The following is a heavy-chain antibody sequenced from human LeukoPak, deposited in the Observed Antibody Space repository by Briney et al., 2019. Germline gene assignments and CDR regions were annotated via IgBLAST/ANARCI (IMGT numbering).Heavy chain of an antibody. J-gene: IGHJ4*02. CDR1: GYTFTRYG. V-gene: IGHV1-18*01. CDR3: ARSYYGSGSSEFDY. CDR2: ISAYNGNT. Sequence: ASVTVSFKASGYTFTRYGISWVRQAPGQGLEWMGWISAYNGNTNYAQKLQGRVTMTTDTSTSTAYMELRSPRSDDTAVYYCARSYYGSGSSEFDYWGQGTLVTVSS. D-gene: IGHD3-10*01.